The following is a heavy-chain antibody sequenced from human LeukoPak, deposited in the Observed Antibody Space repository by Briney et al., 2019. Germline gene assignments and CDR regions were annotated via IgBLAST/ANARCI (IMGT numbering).Heavy chain of an antibody. CDR3: ARVSEYSSGWIFEQDYYYYYMDV. J-gene: IGHJ6*03. CDR2: ISAYKGNT. Sequence: GASVKVSCKASGYTFTSYGISWVRQAPGQGLEWMGWISAYKGNTNYAQKLQGRVTMTTDTSTSTAYMELRSLRSDDTAVYYCARVSEYSSGWIFEQDYYYYYMDVWGKGTTVTVSS. V-gene: IGHV1-18*01. CDR1: GYTFTSYG. D-gene: IGHD6-19*01.